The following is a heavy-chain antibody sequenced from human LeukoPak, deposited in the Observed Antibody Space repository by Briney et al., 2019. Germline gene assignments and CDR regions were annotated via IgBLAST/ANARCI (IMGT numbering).Heavy chain of an antibody. Sequence: GGSLRLSCAASGFTFNSYWMSWVRQAPGRGLGWVANIKQDGSEKYYVDSVKGRFTISRDNAKNSLYLQMNSLRAEDTAVYYCARGTYCCDSSGYYAYFDYWGQGTLVTVSS. CDR1: GFTFNSYW. CDR2: IKQDGSEK. D-gene: IGHD3-22*01. J-gene: IGHJ4*02. V-gene: IGHV3-7*01. CDR3: ARGTYCCDSSGYYAYFDY.